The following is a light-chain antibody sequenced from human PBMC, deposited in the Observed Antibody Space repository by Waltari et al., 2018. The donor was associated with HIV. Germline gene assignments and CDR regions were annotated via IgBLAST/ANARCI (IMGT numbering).Light chain of an antibody. CDR2: YDG. CDR3: QLYHGATDQVV. CDR1: NIGSRS. Sequence: SYVLTQPPSVSLAPGETATITCRGDNIGSRSVHWYQQKSGQAPVVVIYYDGDRPSGIPERFSGANSGNTATLTISRVEAGDEADYFCQLYHGATDQVVFGGGTKLTVL. V-gene: IGLV3-21*04. J-gene: IGLJ2*01.